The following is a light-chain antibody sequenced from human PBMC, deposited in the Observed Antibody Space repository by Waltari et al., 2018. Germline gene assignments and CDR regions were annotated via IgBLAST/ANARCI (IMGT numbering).Light chain of an antibody. CDR3: HQYSSWPPMFT. J-gene: IGKJ2*01. V-gene: IGKV3-15*01. CDR1: QSVSSN. CDR2: GAS. Sequence: EIVMTQSPATLSVSPGEGATLSCRASQSVSSNLAWYQRRPGQAPRLLIYGASTRATGIPARFRGSGSGTEFTLTISSLQSEDSAVYYCHQYSSWPPMFTFGQGTKLEIK.